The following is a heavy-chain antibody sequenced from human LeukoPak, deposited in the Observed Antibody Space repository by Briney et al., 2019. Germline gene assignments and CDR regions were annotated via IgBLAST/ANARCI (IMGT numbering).Heavy chain of an antibody. CDR1: GGSFSGYY. CDR3: ARGEPMVYLFDY. D-gene: IGHD3-10*01. Sequence: PSETLSLTCAVYGGSFSGYYWSWIRQPPGKGLEWIGEINHSGSTNYNPSLKSRVTISVDTSKSQFSLKLSSVTAADTAVYYCARGEPMVYLFDYWGQGTLVTVSS. V-gene: IGHV4-34*01. CDR2: INHSGST. J-gene: IGHJ4*02.